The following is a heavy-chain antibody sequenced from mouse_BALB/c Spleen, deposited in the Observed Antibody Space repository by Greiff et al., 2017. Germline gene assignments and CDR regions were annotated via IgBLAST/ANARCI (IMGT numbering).Heavy chain of an antibody. J-gene: IGHJ2*01. D-gene: IGHD2-12*01. CDR3: ARLRQNYYFDY. CDR2: INPYNDGT. CDR1: GYTFTSYV. V-gene: IGHV1-14*01. Sequence: EVQRVESGPELVKPGASVKMSCKASGYTFTSYVMHWVKQKPGQGLEWIGYINPYNDGTKYNEKFKGKATLTSDKSSSTAYMELSSLTSEDSAVYYCARLRQNYYFDYWGQGTTLTVSS.